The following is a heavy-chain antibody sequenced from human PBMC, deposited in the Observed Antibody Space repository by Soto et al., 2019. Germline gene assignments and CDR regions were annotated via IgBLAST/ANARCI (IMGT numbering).Heavy chain of an antibody. CDR2: ISAYNGNT. D-gene: IGHD5-12*01. Sequence: ASVKVSCKASGYTFTSYGISWVRQAPGQGLEWMGWISAYNGNTNYAQKLQGRVTMTTDTSTSTAYMELRSLRSDDTAVYYCARGVGIIVATILDQFDYWGQGTLVTVSS. J-gene: IGHJ4*02. CDR3: ARGVGIIVATILDQFDY. V-gene: IGHV1-18*01. CDR1: GYTFTSYG.